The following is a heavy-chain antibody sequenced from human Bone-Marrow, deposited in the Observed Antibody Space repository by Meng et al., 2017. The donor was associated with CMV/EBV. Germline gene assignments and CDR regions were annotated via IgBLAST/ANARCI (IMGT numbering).Heavy chain of an antibody. J-gene: IGHJ4*02. D-gene: IGHD3-10*01. CDR3: AKDGRRNYYGSGAGGDY. CDR2: ISYDGSNK. CDR1: GFTFNTYA. Sequence: GGSLRLSCAASGFTFNTYAMHWVRQAPGKGLEWVAVISYDGSNKYTADSVQGRFTISRDNAKNSLYLQMNSLRAEDTALYYCAKDGRRNYYGSGAGGDYWGQGTEVTVSS. V-gene: IGHV3-30*04.